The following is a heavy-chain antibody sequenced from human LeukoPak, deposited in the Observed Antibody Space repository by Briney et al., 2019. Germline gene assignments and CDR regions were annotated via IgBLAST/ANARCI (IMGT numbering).Heavy chain of an antibody. CDR2: ISGGGVST. V-gene: IGHV3-23*01. Sequence: GGSLRLSCAASGFTYSSYGMNWVRQAPGKGLDWVSGISGGGVSTYYADSVKGRFTISRDKSRHTLDLQVNSLRAEDTAVYYCARSGFSWLGNFDYWGQGTLVTVSS. D-gene: IGHD6-19*01. J-gene: IGHJ4*02. CDR1: GFTYSSYG. CDR3: ARSGFSWLGNFDY.